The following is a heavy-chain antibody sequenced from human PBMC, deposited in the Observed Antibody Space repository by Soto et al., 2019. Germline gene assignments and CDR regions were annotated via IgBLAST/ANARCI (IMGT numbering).Heavy chain of an antibody. J-gene: IGHJ3*02. Sequence: GGSLRLSCAASGFTFSSYAMKWVRQAPGKGLEWVAVISYDGSNKYYADSVKGRFTISRDNSKNTLYLQMNSLRAKDTAVYYSAKGPVGATRPNAFDIWGQGTMVTVSS. CDR1: GFTFSSYA. V-gene: IGHV3-30*18. D-gene: IGHD1-26*01. CDR3: AKGPVGATRPNAFDI. CDR2: ISYDGSNK.